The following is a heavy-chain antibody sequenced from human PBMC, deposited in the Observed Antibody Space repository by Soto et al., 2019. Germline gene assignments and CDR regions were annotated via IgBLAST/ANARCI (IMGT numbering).Heavy chain of an antibody. J-gene: IGHJ4*02. D-gene: IGHD2-8*01. CDR1: GFTFSSYS. CDR2: ISSSSSYI. Sequence: PGGSLRLSCAASGFTFSSYSMNWVRQAPGKGLEWVSSISSSSSYIYYADSVKGRFTISRDNAKNSLYLQMNSLRAEDTAVYYCARDSRGLMVYAPYYFDYWGQGTLVTVSS. V-gene: IGHV3-21*01. CDR3: ARDSRGLMVYAPYYFDY.